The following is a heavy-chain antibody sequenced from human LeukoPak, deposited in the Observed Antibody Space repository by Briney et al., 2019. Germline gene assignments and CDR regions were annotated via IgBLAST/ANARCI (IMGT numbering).Heavy chain of an antibody. CDR2: IYSGGST. Sequence: GGFLRLSCAASGFTVSSNYMSWVRQAPGKGLEWVSVIYSGGSTYYADSVKGRFTISRDNSKNTLYLQMNSLRAEDTAVYYCARVSEGFSNWFDPWGQGTLVTVSS. CDR1: GFTVSSNY. J-gene: IGHJ5*02. V-gene: IGHV3-53*01. CDR3: ARVSEGFSNWFDP.